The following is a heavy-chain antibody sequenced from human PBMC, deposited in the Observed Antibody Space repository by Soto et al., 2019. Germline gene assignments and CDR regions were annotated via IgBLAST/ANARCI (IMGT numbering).Heavy chain of an antibody. V-gene: IGHV3-21*01. CDR3: ARENCTNGVCLNWFDP. D-gene: IGHD2-8*01. CDR1: GFTFSSYN. Sequence: EVQLVESGGGLAKPGGSLRLYCAASGFTFSSYNMNWVRQAPGKGLEWVSSISTSSRYIYYADSVKGRFTISRDNAKNSMDLQMNSQRAEKTAVYYCARENCTNGVCLNWFDPWGQGTLVTVSS. CDR2: ISTSSRYI. J-gene: IGHJ5*02.